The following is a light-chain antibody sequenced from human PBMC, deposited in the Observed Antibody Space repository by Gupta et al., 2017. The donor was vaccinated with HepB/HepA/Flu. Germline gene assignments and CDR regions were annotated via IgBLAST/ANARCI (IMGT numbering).Light chain of an antibody. Sequence: SYVLTQPSPVSVAPGQPARITCGGNNIGSKSVHWYQQKPGQAPMLVVYDDGDRPSGIPERFSGSNSGNTATLTISRVEAGDEADYYCQAWDSNRDRVVFGGGTKLTVL. J-gene: IGLJ2*01. CDR1: NIGSKS. CDR3: QAWDSNRDRVV. CDR2: DDG. V-gene: IGLV3-21*02.